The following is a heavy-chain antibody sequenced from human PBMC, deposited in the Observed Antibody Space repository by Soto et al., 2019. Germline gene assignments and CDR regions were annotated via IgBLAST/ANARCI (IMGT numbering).Heavy chain of an antibody. D-gene: IGHD5-12*01. J-gene: IGHJ4*02. CDR3: TTESTVDIVATTPIDY. Sequence: GGSLRLSCVASGFTFSNAWMSWVRQAPGKGLEWVGRIKSKTDGGTTDYAAPVKGRFTISRDDSKNTLYLQMNSLKTEDTAVYYCTTESTVDIVATTPIDYWGQGTLVTVSS. CDR2: IKSKTDGGTT. V-gene: IGHV3-15*01. CDR1: GFTFSNAW.